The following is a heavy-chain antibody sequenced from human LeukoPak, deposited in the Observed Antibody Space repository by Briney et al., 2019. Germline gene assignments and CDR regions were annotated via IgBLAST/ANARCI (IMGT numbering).Heavy chain of an antibody. V-gene: IGHV3-23*01. CDR3: AKDLLRSGYDFAS. J-gene: IGHJ4*02. Sequence: GGSLRLSCAASGFPFSNYAMSWVRQAPGQGREGFSTIEGIGAFTYYAYSAKGRFTNSRDNSKNTLYLQMNYLRAEDSAVYYCAKDLLRSGYDFASWGQGTLVTVSS. CDR1: GFPFSNYA. D-gene: IGHD5-12*01. CDR2: IEGIGAFT.